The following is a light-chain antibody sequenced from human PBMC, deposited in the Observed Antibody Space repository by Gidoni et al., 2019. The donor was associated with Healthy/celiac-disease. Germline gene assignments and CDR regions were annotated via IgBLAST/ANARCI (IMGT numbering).Light chain of an antibody. Sequence: EIVMTQSPATLSVSPGERATLSCRASQSVSSNLAWYQQKPGQAPRLLIYGASTRATGIPARFSGSGSGTEFTLTISSLQSEDFAVYYCQQYNNWPPXVXQGTXLEI. J-gene: IGKJ2*01. V-gene: IGKV3-15*01. CDR1: QSVSSN. CDR2: GAS. CDR3: QQYNNWPPX.